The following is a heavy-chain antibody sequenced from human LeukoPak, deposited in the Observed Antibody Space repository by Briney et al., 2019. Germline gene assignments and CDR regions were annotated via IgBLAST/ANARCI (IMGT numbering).Heavy chain of an antibody. V-gene: IGHV3-30*02. J-gene: IGHJ4*02. CDR3: AKPARTDYADY. Sequence: GGSLRLSCAASGFTFSSYDIHWVRQAPGKGLEWVAFIRYDGSNKYYADSVRGRFTISRDNSKNTLYLQMNSLRAEDTAVYYCAKPARTDYADYWGQGTLVTVSS. D-gene: IGHD1-14*01. CDR1: GFTFSSYD. CDR2: IRYDGSNK.